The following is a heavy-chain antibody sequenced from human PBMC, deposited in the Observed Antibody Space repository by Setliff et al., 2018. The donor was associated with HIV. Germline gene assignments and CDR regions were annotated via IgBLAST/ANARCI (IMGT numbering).Heavy chain of an antibody. Sequence: GSLRLSCAASGFTFSSYSMNWVRQAPGKRLEWVSYISSSSSAIYYADSVKCRFTISRDNAKNSLYLQMNSLRAEDTAVYYCARAGVVEGYYYYYYMDVWGKGTTVTVSS. CDR1: GFTFSSYS. J-gene: IGHJ6*03. CDR3: ARAGVVEGYYYYYYMDV. V-gene: IGHV3-48*01. CDR2: ISSSSSAI. D-gene: IGHD2-15*01.